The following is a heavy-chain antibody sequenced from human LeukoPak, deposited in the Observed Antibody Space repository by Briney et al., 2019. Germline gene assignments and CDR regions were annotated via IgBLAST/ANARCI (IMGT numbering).Heavy chain of an antibody. D-gene: IGHD3-9*01. Sequence: SETLSLTCTVSGGSISSYYWSWIRQPPGKGLEWIGYIYYSGSTNYNPSPKSRVTIPVDTSKNQFSLKLSSVTAADTAVYYCARDILTGYYSGWFDPWGQGTLVTVSS. CDR2: IYYSGST. V-gene: IGHV4-59*01. J-gene: IGHJ5*02. CDR1: GGSISSYY. CDR3: ARDILTGYYSGWFDP.